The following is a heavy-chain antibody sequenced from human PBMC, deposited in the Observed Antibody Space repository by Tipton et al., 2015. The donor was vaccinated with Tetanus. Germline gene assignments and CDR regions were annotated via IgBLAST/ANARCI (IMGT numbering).Heavy chain of an antibody. CDR3: AKAGEMDQMTYNWFDS. V-gene: IGHV3-23*01. CDR1: GFTFSSYA. CDR2: ISGSGGRT. D-gene: IGHD5-24*01. J-gene: IGHJ5*01. Sequence: GSLRLSCAASGFTFSSYAMTWVRQTPGKGLEWVSGISGSGGRTYYADSVKGRFTTSRDNSKNTLNLQMNSLRAEDTAVYYCAKAGEMDQMTYNWFDSWGQGTLVTVSS.